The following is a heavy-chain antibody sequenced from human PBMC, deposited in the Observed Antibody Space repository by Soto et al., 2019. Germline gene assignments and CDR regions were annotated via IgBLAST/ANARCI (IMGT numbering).Heavy chain of an antibody. J-gene: IGHJ4*02. D-gene: IGHD2-2*01. CDR3: AKDRDYPRDQFHY. CDR2: ISANGQGT. Sequence: VGSLRLSCAASGFTFSSYAMSWVRQAPGKGLEWVSAISANGQGTYYADSVRGRFSISRDNSRNTVFLHMDSLRAEDTAVYYCAKDRDYPRDQFHYWGQGTLVTVSS. CDR1: GFTFSSYA. V-gene: IGHV3-23*01.